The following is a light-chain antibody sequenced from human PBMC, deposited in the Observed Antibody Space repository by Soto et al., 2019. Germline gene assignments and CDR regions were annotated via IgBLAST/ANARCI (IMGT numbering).Light chain of an antibody. V-gene: IGLV4-60*02. Sequence: QAVLTQSSSASASLGSSVKLTCTLSRGHSSYIIARHQQQPGKAPRYLMKLEVSGSYNKGSGVPDRFSGSSSVADRYLTISALQFEDEADYYCETWDNNIMVFGGGTKLAVL. J-gene: IGLJ2*01. CDR1: RGHSSYI. CDR3: ETWDNNIMV. CDR2: LEVSGSY.